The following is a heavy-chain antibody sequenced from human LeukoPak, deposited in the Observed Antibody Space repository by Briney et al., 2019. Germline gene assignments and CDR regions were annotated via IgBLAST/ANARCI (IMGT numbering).Heavy chain of an antibody. V-gene: IGHV4-4*07. CDR3: ARLGYYDSSGYYD. J-gene: IGHJ4*02. D-gene: IGHD3-22*01. CDR1: GGSISSYY. Sequence: SETLSLTCTVSGGSISSYYWSWIRQPAGKGLEWIGRIYTSGSTNYNPSLKSRVTISVDTSKNQFSLKLRSVTAADTAVYYCARLGYYDSSGYYDWGQGTLVTVSS. CDR2: IYTSGST.